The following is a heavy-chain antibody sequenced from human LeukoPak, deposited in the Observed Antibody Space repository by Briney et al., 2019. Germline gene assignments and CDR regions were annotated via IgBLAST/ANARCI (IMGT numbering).Heavy chain of an antibody. CDR2: INPNSGGT. D-gene: IGHD3-22*01. J-gene: IGHJ4*02. V-gene: IGHV1-2*02. CDR1: GYTFTGYY. CDR3: ARVRGYYDSSGYYGSSVDY. Sequence: GASVKVSCKASGYTFTGYYMHWVRQAPGQGLEWMGWINPNSGGTNYAQKFQGRVTMTRDTSISTAYMELSRLRSDDTAVYYCARVRGYYDSSGYYGSSVDYWGQGTLVTVSS.